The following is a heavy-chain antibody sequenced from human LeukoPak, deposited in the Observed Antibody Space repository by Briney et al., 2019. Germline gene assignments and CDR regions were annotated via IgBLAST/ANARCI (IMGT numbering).Heavy chain of an antibody. Sequence: GASVKVSCKASGYSFSDYYMHWVRQAPGQGLEWMGWINPNSGGTNYAQKFQGRVTMTRDTSISTAYMELSRLRSDDTAVYYCASTTDYDILTGNDAFDIWGQGTMVTVSS. J-gene: IGHJ3*02. CDR2: INPNSGGT. V-gene: IGHV1-2*02. CDR3: ASTTDYDILTGNDAFDI. D-gene: IGHD3-9*01. CDR1: GYSFSDYY.